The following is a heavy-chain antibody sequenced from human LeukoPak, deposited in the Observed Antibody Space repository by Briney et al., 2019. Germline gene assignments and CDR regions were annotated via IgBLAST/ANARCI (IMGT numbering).Heavy chain of an antibody. V-gene: IGHV1-46*01. J-gene: IGHJ4*02. D-gene: IGHD5-24*01. CDR3: ARGVTRMASTRSAAFDY. Sequence: ASVKVSCKAFGYTFTSYYTHWVRQGPGQGLEWMGVINPSAGNTNYARKFQGRVTMTRDTSTSTVYMELSSLKASDTAMYYCARGVTRMASTRSAAFDYWGQGTLVTVSS. CDR1: GYTFTSYY. CDR2: INPSAGNT.